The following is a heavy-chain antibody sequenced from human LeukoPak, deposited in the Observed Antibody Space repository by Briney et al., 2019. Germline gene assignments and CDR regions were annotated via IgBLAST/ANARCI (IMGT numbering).Heavy chain of an antibody. D-gene: IGHD3-22*01. CDR2: ISYDGSNK. CDR3: ARARDSYYDSSGLFDY. J-gene: IGHJ4*02. CDR1: GFTDSNSY. Sequence: GGSLRLSCAASGFTDSNSYMNWVRQASGKGLEWVAVISYDGSNKYYADSVKGRFTISRDNSKNTLYLQMNSLRAEDTAVYYCARARDSYYDSSGLFDYWGQGTLVTVSS. V-gene: IGHV3-30*04.